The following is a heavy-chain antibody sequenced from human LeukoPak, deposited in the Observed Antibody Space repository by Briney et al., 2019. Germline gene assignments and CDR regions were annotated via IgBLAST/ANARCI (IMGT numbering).Heavy chain of an antibody. D-gene: IGHD3-3*01. J-gene: IGHJ4*02. CDR2: IRPEGSTT. V-gene: IGHV3-74*03. CDR1: GFTFSTYW. Sequence: GGSLRLSCAASGFTFSTYWMHWVRQAPGTGLVWVSRIRPEGSTTAYVDSVKGRFNISRDTAKKKMFLQMNSVSAEDKAVYYCARDLEWILFDYWGSGTLVTVSS. CDR3: ARDLEWILFDY.